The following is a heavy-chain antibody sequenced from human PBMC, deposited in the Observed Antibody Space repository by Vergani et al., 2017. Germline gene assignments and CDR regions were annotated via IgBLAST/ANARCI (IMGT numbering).Heavy chain of an antibody. CDR1: GFTFSSYG. Sequence: QVQLVESGGGVVQPGRSLRLSCAASGFTFSSYGMHWVRQAPGKGLEWVAVIWYDGSNKYYADSVKGRFTISRDNSKNTLYLQMNSLRAEDTAVYYCARHAVTGITIFGVVTAGPNYFDYWGQGTLVTVSS. D-gene: IGHD3-3*01. CDR3: ARHAVTGITIFGVVTAGPNYFDY. CDR2: IWYDGSNK. J-gene: IGHJ4*02. V-gene: IGHV3-33*01.